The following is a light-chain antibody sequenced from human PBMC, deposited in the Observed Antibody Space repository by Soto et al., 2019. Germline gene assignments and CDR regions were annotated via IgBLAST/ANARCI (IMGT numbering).Light chain of an antibody. CDR2: GAS. J-gene: IGKJ3*01. Sequence: EIVLTQSPGTLSLSPGQRATLSCRASQSVNSNYLTWYQQKPGLTPRLLIYGASSRATGIPDRFSGSGSGTDFTLTISRPEPEDFAVYYCQHYAMSPPFTFGPGTKVDIK. CDR3: QHYAMSPPFT. V-gene: IGKV3-20*01. CDR1: QSVNSNY.